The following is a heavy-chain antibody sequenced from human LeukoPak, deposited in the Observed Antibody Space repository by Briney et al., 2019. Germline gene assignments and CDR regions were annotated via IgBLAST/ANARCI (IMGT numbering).Heavy chain of an antibody. J-gene: IGHJ4*02. CDR2: ISSSGSTI. Sequence: GGSLRLSCAASGFTFSSYEMNWVRQAPGKGLEWVSYISSSGSTIYYADSVKGRFTISRDSSKNTLYLQMNSLRAGDAAVYYCAKAPVTTCSGAYCYPFDYWSQGTLVTVSS. CDR1: GFTFSSYE. CDR3: AKAPVTTCSGAYCYPFDY. D-gene: IGHD2-15*01. V-gene: IGHV3-48*03.